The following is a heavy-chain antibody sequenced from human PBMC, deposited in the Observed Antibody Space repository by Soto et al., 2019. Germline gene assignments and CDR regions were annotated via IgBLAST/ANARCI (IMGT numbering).Heavy chain of an antibody. CDR3: ARLRSWLDY. CDR2: IYYSGST. V-gene: IGHV4-59*08. D-gene: IGHD2-15*01. CDR1: GGSISSYY. Sequence: TLSLTCTVSGGSISSYYWSWIRQPPGKGLEWIGYIYYSGSTNYNPSLKSRVTISVDTSKNQFSLRLSSVTAADTAVYYCARLRSWLDYWGQGTLVIVSS. J-gene: IGHJ4*02.